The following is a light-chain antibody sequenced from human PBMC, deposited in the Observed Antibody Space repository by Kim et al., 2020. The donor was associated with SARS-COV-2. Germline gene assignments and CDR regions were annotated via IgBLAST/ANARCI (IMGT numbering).Light chain of an antibody. J-gene: IGKJ1*01. V-gene: IGKV1-39*01. CDR2: TAS. CDR1: QDISNY. Sequence: DIQMTKSPSSLSASVGDRVTITCQASQDISNYLNWYQQKPGKAPKLLIYTASSLQSGVPSRFTGSGSETDFTLTISSLQPEDFATYYCQQTYSASRTFGQGTKVDIK. CDR3: QQTYSASRT.